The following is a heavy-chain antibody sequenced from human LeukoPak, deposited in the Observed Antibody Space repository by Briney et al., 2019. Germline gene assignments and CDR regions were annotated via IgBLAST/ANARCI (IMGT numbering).Heavy chain of an antibody. CDR1: GFKFSDHD. V-gene: IGHV3-69-1*01. CDR3: TKEKNRCGAGVGIMGGEPYHF. D-gene: IGHD2-21*01. CDR2: ITGLRSME. J-gene: IGHJ4*02. Sequence: PGGSLRLSCATSGFKFSDHDFTWVRQASGKGLEWVSSITGLRSMEYYAEFAKGRFTISRDNAQQYLFLQMNSVRVQDTAVFYCTKEKNRCGAGVGIMGGEPYHFWGQGALVTVSS.